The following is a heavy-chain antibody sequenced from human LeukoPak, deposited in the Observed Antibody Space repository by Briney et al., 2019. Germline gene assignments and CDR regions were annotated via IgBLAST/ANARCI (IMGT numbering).Heavy chain of an antibody. J-gene: IGHJ4*02. Sequence: AETLSLTCTVSGGSISSYYWSWIRQPAGKGLEWIGRIYTSGSTNYNPSLKSRVTMSVDTSKNQFSLKLSSVTDADTAVYYCAREDPMREYYVFDYWGKGNLVTVSS. CDR3: AREDPMREYYVFDY. D-gene: IGHD2/OR15-2a*01. CDR2: IYTSGST. CDR1: GGSISSYY. V-gene: IGHV4-4*07.